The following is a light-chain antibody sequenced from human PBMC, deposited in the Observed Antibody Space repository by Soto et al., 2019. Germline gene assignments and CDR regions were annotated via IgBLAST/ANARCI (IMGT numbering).Light chain of an antibody. CDR1: QSISSW. Sequence: DTQMTQSPSTLSASVGDRVTITCRASQSISSWLAWYQQKPGKAPKLLIYDTSTLESGVPSRFSGGGSGTEFTLTISSLQPDDPATYYCQQYTTYPTFGPGTNVAIK. CDR2: DTS. CDR3: QQYTTYPT. J-gene: IGKJ3*01. V-gene: IGKV1-5*01.